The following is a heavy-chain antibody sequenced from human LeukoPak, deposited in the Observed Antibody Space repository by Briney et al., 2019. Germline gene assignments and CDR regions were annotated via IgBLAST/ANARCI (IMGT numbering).Heavy chain of an antibody. J-gene: IGHJ6*02. Sequence: GGSLRLSCAASGFTFSSYAMTWVRQAPGKGLEWVSTISDSGARTNYADSAKGRFTISRDNSMNTLYLQMNSLRAEDTAVYYCARDYYYYYGMDVWGQGTTVTVSS. CDR2: ISDSGART. CDR1: GFTFSSYA. V-gene: IGHV3-23*01. CDR3: ARDYYYYYGMDV.